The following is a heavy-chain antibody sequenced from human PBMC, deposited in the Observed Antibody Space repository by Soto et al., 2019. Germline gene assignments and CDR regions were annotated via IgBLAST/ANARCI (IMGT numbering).Heavy chain of an antibody. Sequence: QVQLVQSGAEVKKPGASVKVSCKASGYTFTSYGISWVRQAPGQGLEWMGWISAYNGNTNYAQKLQGRVTMTTDTSTSTACMELRSLRSDDTAVYYCAILTEDTAFEPPYYWGQGTLVTVSS. J-gene: IGHJ4*02. V-gene: IGHV1-18*01. CDR2: ISAYNGNT. CDR1: GYTFTSYG. D-gene: IGHD5-18*01. CDR3: AILTEDTAFEPPYY.